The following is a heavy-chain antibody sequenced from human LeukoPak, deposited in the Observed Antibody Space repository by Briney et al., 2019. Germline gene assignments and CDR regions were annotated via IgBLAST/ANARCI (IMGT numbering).Heavy chain of an antibody. CDR2: INPSGGST. J-gene: IGHJ3*02. V-gene: IGHV1-46*01. CDR3: AREYGSEDGAFDI. Sequence: ASVKVSCKASGGTFSSYAISWVRQAPGQGLEWMGIINPSGGSTSYAQKFQGRVTMTRDTSTSTVYMELSSLRSEDTAVYYCAREYGSEDGAFDIWGQGTMVTVSS. CDR1: GGTFSSYA. D-gene: IGHD3-10*01.